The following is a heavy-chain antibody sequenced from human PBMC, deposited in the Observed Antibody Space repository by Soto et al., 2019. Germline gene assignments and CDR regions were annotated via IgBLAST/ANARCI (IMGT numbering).Heavy chain of an antibody. CDR1: GYTFTSYA. D-gene: IGHD5-12*01. Sequence: QVQLVQSGAEVNKPGASVKVSCKASGYTFTSYAMHWVRQAPGQRLEWMGWINAGNGNTKYSQKFQGRVTSTRDTSASTAYMELSSLISEDTAVDYCARSEASGCDSWGQGTLVTVSS. V-gene: IGHV1-3*01. J-gene: IGHJ4*02. CDR2: INAGNGNT. CDR3: ARSEASGCDS.